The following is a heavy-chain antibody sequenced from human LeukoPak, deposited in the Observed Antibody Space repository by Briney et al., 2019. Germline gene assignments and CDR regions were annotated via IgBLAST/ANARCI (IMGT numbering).Heavy chain of an antibody. J-gene: IGHJ4*02. CDR2: ISSSSSTI. CDR3: ARQQYYYDSSGSVDY. CDR1: GFTFSSYS. Sequence: GGFLRLSCAASGFTFSSYSMNWVRQAPGKGLEWVSYISSSSSTIYYADSVKGRFTISRDNAKNSLYLQMNSLRAEDTAVYYCARQQYYYDSSGSVDYWGQGTLVTVSS. V-gene: IGHV3-48*01. D-gene: IGHD3-22*01.